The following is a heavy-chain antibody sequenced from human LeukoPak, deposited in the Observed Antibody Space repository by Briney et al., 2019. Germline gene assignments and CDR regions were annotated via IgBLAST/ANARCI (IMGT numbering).Heavy chain of an antibody. J-gene: IGHJ5*02. D-gene: IGHD1-26*01. V-gene: IGHV4-4*07. Sequence: SETLSLTCTVSGGSISSYYWSWIRQPAGKGLEWIGRIYTSGSTNYNPSLKSRVTMSVDTSKNQFSLKLSSVTAADTAVYYCARVHDSGSYSAVVSNWFDPWGQGTLVTVSS. CDR3: ARVHDSGSYSAVVSNWFDP. CDR1: GGSISSYY. CDR2: IYTSGST.